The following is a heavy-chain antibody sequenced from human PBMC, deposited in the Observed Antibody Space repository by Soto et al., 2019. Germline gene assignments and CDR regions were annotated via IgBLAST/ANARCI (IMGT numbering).Heavy chain of an antibody. V-gene: IGHV1-58*01. CDR1: GFTFTSSA. CDR2: IVVGSGNT. J-gene: IGHJ6*02. Sequence: GASVKVSCKASGFTFTSSAVQWVRQARGQRLEWIGWIVVGSGNTNYAQKFQERVTITRDMSTSTAYMELSSLRSEDTAVYYCAAGDTVTFYYYGMDVWGQGTTVTVSS. CDR3: AAGDTVTFYYYGMDV. D-gene: IGHD4-4*01.